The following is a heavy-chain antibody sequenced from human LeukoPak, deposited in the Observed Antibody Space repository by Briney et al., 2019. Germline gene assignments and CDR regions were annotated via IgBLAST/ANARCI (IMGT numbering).Heavy chain of an antibody. CDR1: GGSISSYY. Sequence: SETLSLTCTVSGGSISSYYWSWIRQPAGKGLEWIGRIYTSGSTNYNPSLKSRVTMSVDTSKNQFSLKLSSVTAADTAVYYCARDLIAVAGRGGYYYYGMDVWGQGTTVTVSS. J-gene: IGHJ6*02. D-gene: IGHD6-19*01. V-gene: IGHV4-4*07. CDR2: IYTSGST. CDR3: ARDLIAVAGRGGYYYYGMDV.